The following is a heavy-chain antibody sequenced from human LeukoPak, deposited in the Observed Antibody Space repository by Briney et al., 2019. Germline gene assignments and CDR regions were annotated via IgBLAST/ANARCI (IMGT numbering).Heavy chain of an antibody. CDR3: ARALGVGFGQNAYYFDH. D-gene: IGHD1-26*01. CDR2: LNPNIGGT. CDR1: GYTLTDYY. V-gene: IGHV1-2*06. J-gene: IGHJ4*02. Sequence: GASVKVSCKVSGYTLTDYYIHWVRQAPGQGLEWMGRLNPNIGGTNYAQKFQGRVTMTRDTSTDTAYTHLSSLRSTDTAVYFCARALGVGFGQNAYYFDHWGQGTLVTVSS.